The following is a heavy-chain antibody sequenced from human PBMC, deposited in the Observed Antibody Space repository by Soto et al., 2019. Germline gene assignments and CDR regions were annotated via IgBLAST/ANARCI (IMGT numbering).Heavy chain of an antibody. CDR3: ARDHYYGSGSYYNDY. CDR1: GFTFSSYG. D-gene: IGHD3-10*01. Sequence: GGSLRLSCAASGFTFSSYGMHWVRQAPGKGLEWVAVIWYDGSNKYYADSVKGRFTISRDNSKNTLYLQMNSLRAEDTAVYYCARDHYYGSGSYYNDYWGQGTLVTVSS. CDR2: IWYDGSNK. V-gene: IGHV3-33*01. J-gene: IGHJ4*02.